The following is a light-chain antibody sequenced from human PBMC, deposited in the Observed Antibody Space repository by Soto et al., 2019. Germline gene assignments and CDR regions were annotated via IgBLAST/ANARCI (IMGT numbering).Light chain of an antibody. CDR2: GAS. J-gene: IGKJ1*01. Sequence: EVVMTQSPATLSESSGERAALSCRASQNIYGNLAWYQQKPGQAPRLLIYGASSRATGIPDRFSGSGSATDFTFTISRLEPEDFAVYYCQQYDGATTFGQGTKVDIK. CDR1: QNIYGN. V-gene: IGKV3-20*01. CDR3: QQYDGATT.